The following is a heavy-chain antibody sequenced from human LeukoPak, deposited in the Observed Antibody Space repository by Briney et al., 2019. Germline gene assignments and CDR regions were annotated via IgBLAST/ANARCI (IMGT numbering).Heavy chain of an antibody. CDR1: GFTFSSYA. V-gene: IGHV3-64*01. Sequence: PGGSLRLSCAASGFTFSSYAMHWLRQAPGKGLEYVSAINSNGGNTYYANSVKGRFTISRDNSKNTLYLQMGSLRAEDMAVYYCARLGLGSGWYFDYWGQGTLVTVSS. D-gene: IGHD6-19*01. CDR2: INSNGGNT. CDR3: ARLGLGSGWYFDY. J-gene: IGHJ4*02.